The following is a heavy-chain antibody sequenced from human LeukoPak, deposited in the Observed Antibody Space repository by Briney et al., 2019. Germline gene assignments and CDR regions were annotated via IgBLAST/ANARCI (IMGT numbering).Heavy chain of an antibody. D-gene: IGHD2-21*02. CDR1: GGSISSSNYY. V-gene: IGHV4-39*01. CDR3: ARHNGGVTGATDGFDP. J-gene: IGHJ5*02. Sequence: PSETLSLTCTVSGGSISSSNYYWGWIRQPPGKGLEWIVSIFYSGNTYYNPSLKSRLTISVDPSQNQFSLKLRSVIAADTALYYCARHNGGVTGATDGFDPWGQKTLVTVSS. CDR2: IFYSGNT.